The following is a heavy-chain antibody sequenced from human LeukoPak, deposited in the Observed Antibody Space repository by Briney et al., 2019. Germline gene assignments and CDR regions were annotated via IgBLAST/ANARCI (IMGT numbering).Heavy chain of an antibody. V-gene: IGHV4-59*08. CDR2: IHNSGRT. J-gene: IGHJ4*02. D-gene: IGHD1-14*01. Sequence: KPSETLSLTCSVAGGSVSSYYGSWLRQSPGKGLEWIGYIHNSGRTNYNPSLKSRVTGFVDTSKNQVSLRLSSVTAADTAVYYCARHGTISSESYFDYWGQGALVTVSS. CDR1: GGSVSSYY. CDR3: ARHGTISSESYFDY.